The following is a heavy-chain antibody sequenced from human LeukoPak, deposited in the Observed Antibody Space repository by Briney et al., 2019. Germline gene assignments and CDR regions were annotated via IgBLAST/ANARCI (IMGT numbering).Heavy chain of an antibody. J-gene: IGHJ3*02. CDR2: ISGSGDST. CDR1: GFTFSSYA. Sequence: GGSLRLSCAASGFTFSSYAMSWVRQAPGKGLEWVSAISGSGDSTYYADSVKGRFTISRDNSKNTLYLQMNSLRAEDTAVYYCAKDVLDIPHAFDIWGQGTMVTVSS. CDR3: AKDVLDIPHAFDI. D-gene: IGHD2-15*01. V-gene: IGHV3-23*01.